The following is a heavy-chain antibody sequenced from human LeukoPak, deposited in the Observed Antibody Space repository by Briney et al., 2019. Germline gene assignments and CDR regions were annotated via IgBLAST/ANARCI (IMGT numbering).Heavy chain of an antibody. CDR3: ARDGDYDILTGRASNYYMDV. D-gene: IGHD3-9*01. J-gene: IGHJ6*03. V-gene: IGHV1-18*01. CDR1: GYTFTSYG. CDR2: ISTYNGNT. Sequence: ASVKVSCKASGYTFTSYGISWVRQAPGQGLEWMGWISTYNGNTNYAQKLQGRVTMTTDTSTSTAYMELRSLRSDDTAVYYCARDGDYDILTGRASNYYMDVWGKGTTVTVSS.